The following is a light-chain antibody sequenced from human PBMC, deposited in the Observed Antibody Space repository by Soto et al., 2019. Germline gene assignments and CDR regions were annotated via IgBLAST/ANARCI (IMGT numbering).Light chain of an antibody. CDR3: QLTYSTPYT. V-gene: IGKV1-39*01. CDR2: AAS. J-gene: IGKJ2*01. CDR1: QSITSY. Sequence: DIQLTQSPSSLSASVGDRVTMTCRASQSITSYLNWYQQKPGKAPKLLIYAASRMQSGVPSRFSGSGSGTDFTLTTASLQPEDFATYYCQLTYSTPYTFGQGTKLQIK.